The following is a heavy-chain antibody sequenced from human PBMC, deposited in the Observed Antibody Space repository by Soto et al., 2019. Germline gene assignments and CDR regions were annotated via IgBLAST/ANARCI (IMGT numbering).Heavy chain of an antibody. CDR1: GGSISSSNW. CDR3: ARIGAGYYYYGMDV. Sequence: SETLSLTCAVSGGSISSSNWWSWVRQPPGKGLEWIGEIYHSGSTNYNPSLKSRVTISVDKSKNQFSLRLSSVTAADTAVYYCARIGAGYYYYGMDVWGQGTTVTVSS. V-gene: IGHV4-4*02. CDR2: IYHSGST. J-gene: IGHJ6*02. D-gene: IGHD3-16*01.